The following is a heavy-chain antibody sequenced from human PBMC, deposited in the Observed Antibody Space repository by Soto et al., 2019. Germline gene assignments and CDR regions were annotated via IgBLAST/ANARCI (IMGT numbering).Heavy chain of an antibody. CDR3: AADPDYGDYVEAYYYYGMYF. CDR1: GFTFTSSA. V-gene: IGHV1-58*01. CDR2: IVVGSGNT. Sequence: SVKVSCKASGFTFTSSAVQWVRQARGQRLEWIGWIVVGSGNTNYAQKFQERVTITRDMSTSTAYMELSSLRSEDTAVYYCAADPDYGDYVEAYYYYGMYFWSQGTTVTVSS. D-gene: IGHD4-17*01. J-gene: IGHJ6*02.